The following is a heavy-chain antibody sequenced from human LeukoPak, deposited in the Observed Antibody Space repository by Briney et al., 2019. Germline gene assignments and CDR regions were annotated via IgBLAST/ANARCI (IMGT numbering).Heavy chain of an antibody. Sequence: SETLSLTCTVSGGSINSSSYYWGWIRQPPGKGLEWIGSIYYSGSTYYNPSLKSRVTISVDTSKNQFSLKLSSVTAADTAVYYCARVYRVGAPRGAYFQHWGQGTLVTVSS. CDR1: GGSINSSSYY. CDR3: ARVYRVGAPRGAYFQH. V-gene: IGHV4-39*07. D-gene: IGHD1-26*01. J-gene: IGHJ1*01. CDR2: IYYSGST.